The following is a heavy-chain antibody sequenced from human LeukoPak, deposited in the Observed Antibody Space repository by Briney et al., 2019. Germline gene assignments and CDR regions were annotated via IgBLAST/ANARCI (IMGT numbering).Heavy chain of an antibody. D-gene: IGHD3-10*01. CDR3: AKTSLRGVIISYMDV. J-gene: IGHJ6*03. V-gene: IGHV3-23*01. CDR2: ISGSGDST. CDR1: GFTFSNYG. Sequence: GGSLRLSCAASGFTFSNYGMSWVRQAPGKWLEWVSSISGSGDSTYYADSVKGRFTISRDNSKNTLYLQMNSLRAEDTAVYYCAKTSLRGVIISYMDVWGKGTTVTISS.